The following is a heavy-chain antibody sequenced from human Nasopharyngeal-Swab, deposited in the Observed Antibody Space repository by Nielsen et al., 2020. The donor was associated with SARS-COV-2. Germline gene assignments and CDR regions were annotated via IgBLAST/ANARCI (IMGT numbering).Heavy chain of an antibody. Sequence: WVRQAPGQGLEWMGGIIPIFGTANYAQKFQGRVTITADESTSTAYMELSSLRSEDTAVYYCASTGPGVVVAATTFDYWGREPWSPSPQ. J-gene: IGHJ4*02. CDR3: ASTGPGVVVAATTFDY. CDR2: IIPIFGTA. V-gene: IGHV1-69*01. D-gene: IGHD2-15*01.